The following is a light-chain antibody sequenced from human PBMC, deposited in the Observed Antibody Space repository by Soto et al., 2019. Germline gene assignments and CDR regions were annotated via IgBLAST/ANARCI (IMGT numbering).Light chain of an antibody. Sequence: QSVLTQPPSASGTPGQRVTISCSGSSSNIGSNTVNWYQLLPGTAPKLFIYTNNERPSGVPDRFSVSKSGTSASLAISGLQSEDEADYYCAAWDDSLYGGVFGGGTKLTVL. CDR3: AAWDDSLYGGV. V-gene: IGLV1-44*01. CDR1: SSNIGSNT. CDR2: TNN. J-gene: IGLJ3*02.